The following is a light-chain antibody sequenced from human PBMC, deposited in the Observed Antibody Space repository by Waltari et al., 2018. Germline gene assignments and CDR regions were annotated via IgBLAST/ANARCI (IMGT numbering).Light chain of an antibody. CDR2: KAS. Sequence: DIQMTQFPSTLSASVGDRVTITCRASQDIITWLAWYQLKPGKAPKLLIFKASSLESGVPSRFSGSGSGTEFTLTISSLQPDDFATYYCQQYNSYSTTFGGGTKVEVK. CDR3: QQYNSYSTT. J-gene: IGKJ4*01. CDR1: QDIITW. V-gene: IGKV1-5*03.